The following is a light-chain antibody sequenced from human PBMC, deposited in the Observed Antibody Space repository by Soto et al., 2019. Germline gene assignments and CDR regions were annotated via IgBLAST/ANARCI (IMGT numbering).Light chain of an antibody. CDR1: HSVNSNY. V-gene: IGKV3-20*01. J-gene: IGKJ5*01. CDR3: QQFGISPVT. CDR2: GVS. Sequence: EIVLTQSPGTLSLSPGETGTLSYSASHSVNSNYLAWYQQKLGQPPRVLIYGVSRRAAGIPERFSGSGSGRDFTLTISRLEPEDSAVYYCQQFGISPVTFGQGTRLEIQ.